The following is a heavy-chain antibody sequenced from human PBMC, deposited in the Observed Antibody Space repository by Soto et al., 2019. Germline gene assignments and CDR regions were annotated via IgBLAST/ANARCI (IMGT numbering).Heavy chain of an antibody. Sequence: PSETLSLTCTVSGGSISSASYYWSWIRQHPGKGLEWIGYIYYSGITYYNPSLMSRLTISLDTSKNQFSLKLSSVTAADTAVYYCARELRLDGYYFDFWGQGSPVTVSS. V-gene: IGHV4-31*03. CDR3: ARELRLDGYYFDF. CDR1: GGSISSASYY. D-gene: IGHD2-21*01. CDR2: IYYSGIT. J-gene: IGHJ4*02.